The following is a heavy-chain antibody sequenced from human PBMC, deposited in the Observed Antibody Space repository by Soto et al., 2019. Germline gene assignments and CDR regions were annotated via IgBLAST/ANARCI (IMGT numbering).Heavy chain of an antibody. D-gene: IGHD1-1*01. V-gene: IGHV3-23*01. CDR2: IRGSGETT. Sequence: GGSLRLSCAASGFTSSNYAMSWVRQSPGKGLEWLSSIRGSGETTYYADSVKDRVTISRDNDKNTLYLQINSLTAGDTAVYYCAKGGTTTNIILDSWGPGTPVTVSS. CDR1: GFTSSNYA. J-gene: IGHJ4*02. CDR3: AKGGTTTNIILDS.